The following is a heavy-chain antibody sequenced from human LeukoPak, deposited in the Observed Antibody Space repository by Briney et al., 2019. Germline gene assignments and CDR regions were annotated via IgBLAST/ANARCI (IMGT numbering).Heavy chain of an antibody. V-gene: IGHV1-18*01. D-gene: IGHD2-15*01. CDR2: ISAYKGNT. CDR1: GYTFPSYV. CDR3: VRGGRSCSGSSCCSCYNVMDV. J-gene: IGHJ6*02. Sequence: ASVNVSCKASGYTFPSYVSPWVRQAPRQGLEGMGWISAYKGNTIGAQKFQGRDSMTPVTTTRAAYKELMSLRSDDTAVDDCVRGGRSCSGSSCCSCYNVMDVWGQGTTVTVSS.